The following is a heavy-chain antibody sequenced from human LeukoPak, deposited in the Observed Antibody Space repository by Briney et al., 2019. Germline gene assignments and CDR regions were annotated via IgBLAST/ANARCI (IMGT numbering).Heavy chain of an antibody. CDR1: GGSISSYY. D-gene: IGHD5-12*01. V-gene: IGHV4-59*01. Sequence: PSETLSLTCTVSGGSISSYYWSWIRQPPGKGLEWIGYIYYSGSTNYNPSLKSRVTISVDTSKNQFSLKLSSVTAEDTAVYYCARHSGYDSYGMDVWGQGTTVTVSS. CDR3: ARHSGYDSYGMDV. CDR2: IYYSGST. J-gene: IGHJ6*02.